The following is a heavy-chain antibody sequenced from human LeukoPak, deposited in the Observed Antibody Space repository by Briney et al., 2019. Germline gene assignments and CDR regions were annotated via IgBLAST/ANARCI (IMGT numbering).Heavy chain of an antibody. CDR3: ARDLVATIPWANAFDI. Sequence: GGSLRLSCAASGFSVSSNYVSWVRQAPGKGLEWVSVIYSGGTTYYADSIKGRFTISRDNSKDTLYLQMNSLRAEDTAVYYCARDLVATIPWANAFDIWGQGTMVTVSS. V-gene: IGHV3-53*05. CDR1: GFSVSSNY. J-gene: IGHJ3*02. D-gene: IGHD5-12*01. CDR2: IYSGGTT.